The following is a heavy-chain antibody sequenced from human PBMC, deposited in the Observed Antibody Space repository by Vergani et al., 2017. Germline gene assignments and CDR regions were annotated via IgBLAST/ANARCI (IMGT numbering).Heavy chain of an antibody. Sequence: QVQLVQSGAEVKKPGASVKVSCKASGYTFTSYYMHWVRQAPGQGLEWMGIINPSGGSTSYAQKFQGRVTMTRDTPTSTVYMELSSLRSEDTAVYYCARDPGKLYSSSWYGAFDIWGQGTMVTVSS. V-gene: IGHV1-46*01. D-gene: IGHD6-13*01. CDR1: GYTFTSYY. J-gene: IGHJ3*02. CDR3: ARDPGKLYSSSWYGAFDI. CDR2: INPSGGST.